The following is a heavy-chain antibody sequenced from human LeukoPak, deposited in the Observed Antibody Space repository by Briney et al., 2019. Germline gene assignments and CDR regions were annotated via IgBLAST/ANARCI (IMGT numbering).Heavy chain of an antibody. V-gene: IGHV3-21*06. Sequence: GRSLRLSCAAPGFKFSSYSMNWVRQAPGKGLEWVSSISTSSIYIYYADSVKGRFTISRHNAKSSLYLEMNNLRVDDTAVYYCVRDRLGSDYPFDSWRQGTLVTVSP. CDR1: GFKFSSYS. D-gene: IGHD3-10*01. J-gene: IGHJ4*02. CDR2: ISTSSIYI. CDR3: VRDRLGSDYPFDS.